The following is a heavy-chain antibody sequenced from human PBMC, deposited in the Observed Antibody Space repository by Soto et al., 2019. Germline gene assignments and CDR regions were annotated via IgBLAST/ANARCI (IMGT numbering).Heavy chain of an antibody. CDR2: ISSSSSYT. J-gene: IGHJ6*02. CDR3: ARALLLRVLEWQNGMDV. V-gene: IGHV3-11*06. Sequence: QVQLVESGGGLVKPGGSLRLSCAASGFTFSDYYMSWIRQAPGKGLEWVSYISSSSSYTNYADSVKGRFTISRDNAKNSLYLQMNSLRAEDTAVYYCARALLLRVLEWQNGMDVWGQGTTVTVSS. D-gene: IGHD3-3*01. CDR1: GFTFSDYY.